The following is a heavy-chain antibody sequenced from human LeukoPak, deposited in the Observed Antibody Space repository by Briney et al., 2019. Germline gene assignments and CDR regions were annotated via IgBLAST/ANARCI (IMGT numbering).Heavy chain of an antibody. Sequence: SETLSLTCTVSGGSISSYYWSWIRQPPGKGLEWIGYIYYSGSTNYNPSLKSRVTISVDTSKNQFSLKLSSVTAADTAVYYCARGVPFFGFLEPAFNSGYYYYYGMDVWGQGTTVTVSS. J-gene: IGHJ6*02. V-gene: IGHV4-59*01. D-gene: IGHD3-3*01. CDR2: IYYSGST. CDR1: GGSISSYY. CDR3: ARGVPFFGFLEPAFNSGYYYYYGMDV.